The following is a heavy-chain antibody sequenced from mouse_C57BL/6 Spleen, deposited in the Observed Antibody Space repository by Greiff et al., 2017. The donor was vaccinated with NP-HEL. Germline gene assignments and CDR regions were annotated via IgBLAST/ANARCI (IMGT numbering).Heavy chain of an antibody. CDR3: AKGDYRFDY. J-gene: IGHJ2*01. V-gene: IGHV1-12*01. D-gene: IGHD5-5*01. CDR1: GYTFTSYN. Sequence: QVQLKESGAELVRPGASVKMSCKASGYTFTSYNMHWVKQTPGQGLEWIGAIYPGNGDTSYNQKFKGKATLTVDKSTSTAYMQLSILTSEDSAVYFCAKGDYRFDYWGQGTTLTVSS. CDR2: IYPGNGDT.